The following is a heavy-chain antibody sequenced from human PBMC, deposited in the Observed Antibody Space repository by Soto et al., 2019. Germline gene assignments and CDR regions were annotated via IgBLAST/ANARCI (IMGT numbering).Heavy chain of an antibody. D-gene: IGHD5-12*01. J-gene: IGHJ6*03. Sequence: QVQLVQSGAEVNEPGASVTVSCRASGDRFTDSYMHWVRQAPGHGLEWMGWINPNSGVTKYAQKFQGWVTMTRDTSIRTVYMQLSRLGFDDTAIYYCGRESGVATATLCYYHFYMDVWATGTTVTVSS. CDR2: INPNSGVT. CDR1: GDRFTDSY. CDR3: GRESGVATATLCYYHFYMDV. V-gene: IGHV1-2*04.